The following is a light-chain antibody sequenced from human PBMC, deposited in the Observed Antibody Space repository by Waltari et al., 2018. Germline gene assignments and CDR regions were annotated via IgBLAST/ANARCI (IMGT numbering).Light chain of an antibody. CDR3: MQALQTPFI. CDR2: LGS. J-gene: IGKJ3*01. CDR1: QGLLHGNGLNY. V-gene: IGKV2-28*01. Sequence: DIVMTQSPLSLPVTPGEPASISCRSSQGLLHGNGLNYLDWYLQKPGQSPQLLIYLGSNRASGVPDRISGSGSGTDFTLKISRVEADDVGVYYCMQALQTPFIFGPGTKLDVK.